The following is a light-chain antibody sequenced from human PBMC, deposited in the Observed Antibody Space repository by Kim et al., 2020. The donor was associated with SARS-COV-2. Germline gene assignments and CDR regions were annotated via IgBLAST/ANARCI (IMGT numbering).Light chain of an antibody. CDR2: GAS. CDR3: QQYNNWPPWT. J-gene: IGKJ1*01. V-gene: IGKV3-15*01. Sequence: SPGERATLSCSASQSGSSNLAWYQQKPGQAPRLLIYGASTRATGIPARFSGSGSGTEFTLTISSLQSEDFAVDYCQQYNNWPPWTFGQGTKVDIK. CDR1: QSGSSN.